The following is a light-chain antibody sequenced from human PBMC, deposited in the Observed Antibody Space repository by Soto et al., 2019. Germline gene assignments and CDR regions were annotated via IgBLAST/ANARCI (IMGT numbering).Light chain of an antibody. V-gene: IGLV1-51*01. Sequence: QSVLTQPPSMSAAPGQKVTISCSGSRSNIGNNYVSWYQQLPGTAPKLLVYDNDKRPSGIPDRFSGSKSGTSATLGITGLQTGDEADYYCATWDSSLSAHVVFGGGTQLTVL. CDR2: DND. J-gene: IGLJ2*01. CDR1: RSNIGNNY. CDR3: ATWDSSLSAHVV.